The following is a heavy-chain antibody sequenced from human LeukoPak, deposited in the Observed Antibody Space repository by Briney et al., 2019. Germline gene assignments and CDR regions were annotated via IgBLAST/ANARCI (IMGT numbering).Heavy chain of an antibody. CDR3: GKGLNRDYSGIGDH. V-gene: IGHV3-23*01. J-gene: IGHJ4*02. CDR1: GFTFSNYA. CDR2: MSGSGVYT. D-gene: IGHD5-12*01. Sequence: PGGSLRPSRAASGFTFSNYAMSWVRQAPGKGLEWVSSMSGSGVYTYYADSVRGRFTISRDNSEKKLYLQASSLRAEDTAVYYCGKGLNRDYSGIGDHWGQGTLVTVSS.